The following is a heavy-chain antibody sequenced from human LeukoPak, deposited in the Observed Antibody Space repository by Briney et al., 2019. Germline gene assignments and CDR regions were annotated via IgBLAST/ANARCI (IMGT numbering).Heavy chain of an antibody. J-gene: IGHJ4*02. D-gene: IGHD3-10*01. CDR3: ASRYYCGSGSYYKEPDY. V-gene: IGHV1-46*01. Sequence: ASVKVSCKASGYSFTSYYMHWVRQAPGQGLEWMGIINPSGGSTSYAQKFQGRVTMTRDMSTSTVYMELSSLRSDDTAVYYCASRYYCGSGSYYKEPDYWGQGTLVTVSS. CDR1: GYSFTSYY. CDR2: INPSGGST.